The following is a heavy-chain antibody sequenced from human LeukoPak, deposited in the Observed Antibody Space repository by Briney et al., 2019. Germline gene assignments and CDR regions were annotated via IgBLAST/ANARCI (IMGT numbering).Heavy chain of an antibody. CDR2: IKQDGSEK. D-gene: IGHD2-15*01. J-gene: IGHJ4*02. V-gene: IGHV3-7*01. CDR3: ARDQPGHCSGGSCYSGYY. Sequence: GGSLRLSCAASGFTFSSYWMSWVRQAPGKGLEWVANIKQDGSEKYYVDSVKGRFTTSRDNAKNSLYLQMNSLRAEDTAVYYCARDQPGHCSGGSCYSGYYWGQGTLVTVSS. CDR1: GFTFSSYW.